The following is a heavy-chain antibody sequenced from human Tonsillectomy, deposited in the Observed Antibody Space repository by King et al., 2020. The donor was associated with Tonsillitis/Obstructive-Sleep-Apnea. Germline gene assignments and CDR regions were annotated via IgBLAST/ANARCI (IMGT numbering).Heavy chain of an antibody. J-gene: IGHJ6*03. CDR2: ISYDGSNK. CDR3: AKSTSFSVHPATPQYYMDV. Sequence: VQLVESGGGVVQPGRSLRLSCAASGFTFSSYAMHWVRQAPGKGLEWVAVISYDGSNKYYADSVKGRFTNSRDNSKNTLYLQMNSLRAEDTAVYYCAKSTSFSVHPATPQYYMDVWGKGTTVTVSS. D-gene: IGHD2-2*01. V-gene: IGHV3-30*01. CDR1: GFTFSSYA.